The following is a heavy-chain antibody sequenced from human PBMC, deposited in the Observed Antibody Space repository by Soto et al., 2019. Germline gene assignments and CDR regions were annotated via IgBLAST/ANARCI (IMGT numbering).Heavy chain of an antibody. V-gene: IGHV3-23*01. CDR3: ATRHLSFCSGGTCNPFDF. J-gene: IGHJ4*02. D-gene: IGHD2-15*01. Sequence: GGSLRLSCAASGFTFGTYAMNWVRQAPGKGLEWVSTISVSGDYTYYADSVKGRFTISRDNSKNTQYLQMNSLRADDTAMYYCATRHLSFCSGGTCNPFDFWGQGALVTVSS. CDR1: GFTFGTYA. CDR2: ISVSGDYT.